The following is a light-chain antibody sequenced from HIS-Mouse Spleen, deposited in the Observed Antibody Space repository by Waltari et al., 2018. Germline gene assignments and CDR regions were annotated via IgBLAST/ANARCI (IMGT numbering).Light chain of an antibody. Sequence: DIQLTQSPSFLSASVGDRVTIPCRASQGISSYLAWYQQKPGKAPKLRIYAASTLQSGVPSRFSGSGSGTEFTLTISSLQPEDFATYYCQQLNSYPPTFGQGTKVEIK. CDR2: AAS. CDR3: QQLNSYPPT. V-gene: IGKV1-9*01. J-gene: IGKJ1*01. CDR1: QGISSY.